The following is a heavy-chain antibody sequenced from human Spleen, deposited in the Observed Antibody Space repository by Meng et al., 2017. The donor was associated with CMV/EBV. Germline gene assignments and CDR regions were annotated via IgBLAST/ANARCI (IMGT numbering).Heavy chain of an antibody. D-gene: IGHD3-22*01. CDR1: FTFSSDS. CDR3: AREMYYYDSSGYSPGTDY. Sequence: FTFSSDSRNWVRQAPGKGLEWVSSISSSSSYIYYADSVKGRFTISRDNAKNSLYLQMNSLGAEDTAVYYCAREMYYYDSSGYSPGTDYWGQGTLVTVSS. J-gene: IGHJ4*02. CDR2: ISSSSSYI. V-gene: IGHV3-21*01.